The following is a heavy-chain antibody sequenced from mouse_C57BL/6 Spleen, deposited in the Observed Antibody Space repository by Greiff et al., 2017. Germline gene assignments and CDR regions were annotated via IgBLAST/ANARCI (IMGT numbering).Heavy chain of an antibody. CDR1: GYTFTDYY. J-gene: IGHJ4*01. D-gene: IGHD2-3*01. CDR2: IYPGSGNT. CDR3: ARNGYSYAMDY. Sequence: VQLQQSGAELVRPGASVKLSCKASGYTFTDYYINWVKQRPGQGLEWIARIYPGSGNTYSNEKLKGKATLTAEKSSSTAYMQLSSLTSEDSAVYFCARNGYSYAMDYWGQGTSVTVSS. V-gene: IGHV1-76*01.